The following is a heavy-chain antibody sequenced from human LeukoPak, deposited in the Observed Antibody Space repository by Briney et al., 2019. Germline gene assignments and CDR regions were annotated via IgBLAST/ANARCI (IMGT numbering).Heavy chain of an antibody. CDR1: ECTFSSYA. D-gene: IGHD2-15*01. J-gene: IGHJ3*02. Sequence: PGGSLRLSCAASECTFSSYAMTWVCQAPGKGLEWVASIGGSGASTYFADPLKGRFTVSRDDSKNTFYLPLNSLRDEDTAIYYCVRSNIVVVAAAGDIWGQGTLVTVSS. V-gene: IGHV3-23*01. CDR2: IGGSGAST. CDR3: VRSNIVVVAAAGDI.